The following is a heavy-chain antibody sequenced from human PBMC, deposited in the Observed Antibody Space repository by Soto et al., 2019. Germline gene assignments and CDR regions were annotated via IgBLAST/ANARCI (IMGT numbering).Heavy chain of an antibody. CDR3: ARVDDI. CDR2: INHRGST. Sequence: SETLSLTCAVYVGSFSGYYWSWIRQPPGKGLEWIGEINHRGSTKYNPALKSRVNMSVDTSKNQFSLKLSSVTAADTAVYYCARVDDIWGQGTMVTVSS. V-gene: IGHV4-34*01. CDR1: VGSFSGYY. J-gene: IGHJ3*02.